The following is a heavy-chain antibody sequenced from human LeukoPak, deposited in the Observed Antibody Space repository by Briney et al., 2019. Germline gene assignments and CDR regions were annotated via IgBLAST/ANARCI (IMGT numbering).Heavy chain of an antibody. J-gene: IGHJ4*02. CDR1: GFTFSNSW. CDR3: ARDVH. V-gene: IGHV3-7*03. Sequence: GGSLRLSCAASGFTFSNSWMSWIRQAPGQGLGWVANIEQDGIEKYSVDSVRGRFTISRDNARSSLYLQMNSLRAEDTAVYYCARDVHWGQGTLVTVSS. CDR2: IEQDGIEK.